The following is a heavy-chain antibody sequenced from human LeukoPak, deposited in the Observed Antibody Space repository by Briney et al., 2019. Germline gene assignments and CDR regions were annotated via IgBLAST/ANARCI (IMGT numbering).Heavy chain of an antibody. CDR1: GITSSRYW. CDR2: IKQDGGEK. Sequence: GGSLRLSCVDSGITSSRYWMSWVRQAPGKGLEWVANIKQDGGEKYYVDSVKGRFTISRDSAKNSLYLQMNSLRVEDTAVYYCARDGRPLDYWGQGTLVTVSS. J-gene: IGHJ4*02. CDR3: ARDGRPLDY. V-gene: IGHV3-7*03.